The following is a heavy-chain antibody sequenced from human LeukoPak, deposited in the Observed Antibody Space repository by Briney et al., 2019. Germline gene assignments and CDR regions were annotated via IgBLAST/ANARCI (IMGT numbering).Heavy chain of an antibody. CDR2: ISGSGGST. Sequence: GGSLRLSCAASGFTFSSYAMSWVRQAPGKGLEWVSAISGSGGSTYYADSVKGRFTIPRDNSKNTLYLQMNSLRAEDTAVYYCAKDPQQLVSAYNWFDPRGQGTLVTVSS. D-gene: IGHD6-13*01. J-gene: IGHJ5*02. CDR1: GFTFSSYA. V-gene: IGHV3-23*01. CDR3: AKDPQQLVSAYNWFDP.